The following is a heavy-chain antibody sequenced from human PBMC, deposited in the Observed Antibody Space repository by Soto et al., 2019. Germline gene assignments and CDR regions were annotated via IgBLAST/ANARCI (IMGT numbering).Heavy chain of an antibody. V-gene: IGHV1-69*02. Sequence: QVQLVQSGAEVKKPGSSVKVSCKASGGTFSSYTISWVRQAPGQGLEWMGRIIPILGIANYAQKFQGRVTITADKSTSTADVELSSLRSEDTAVYYCASSAVATVGDYWGQGTLVTVSS. CDR2: IIPILGIA. D-gene: IGHD5-12*01. CDR1: GGTFSSYT. CDR3: ASSAVATVGDY. J-gene: IGHJ4*02.